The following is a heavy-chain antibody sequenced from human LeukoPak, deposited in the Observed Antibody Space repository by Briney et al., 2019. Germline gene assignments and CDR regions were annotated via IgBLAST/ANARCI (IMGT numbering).Heavy chain of an antibody. CDR2: IYYSGST. CDR3: ARVHNDYYYYYMDV. CDR1: GYSISNGYY. D-gene: IGHD2-8*01. Sequence: SETLSLTYTVSGYSISNGYYWSWIRQPPGKGLEWIGYIYYSGSTNYNPSLKSRVTISVDTSKNQFSLKLSSVTAADTAVYYCARVHNDYYYYYMDVWGKGTTVTVSS. V-gene: IGHV4-61*01. J-gene: IGHJ6*03.